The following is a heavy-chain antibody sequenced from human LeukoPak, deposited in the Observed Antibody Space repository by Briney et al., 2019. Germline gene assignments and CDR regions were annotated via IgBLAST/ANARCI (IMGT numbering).Heavy chain of an antibody. J-gene: IGHJ4*02. CDR1: GFTFSDYY. CDR2: ISGSGGST. V-gene: IGHV3-23*01. D-gene: IGHD1-26*01. Sequence: SGGSLRLSCAASGFTFSDYYMSWIRQAPGKGLEWVSAISGSGGSTYYADSVKGRFTISRDNSKNTLYLQMNSLRAEDTAVYYCASSLFSIVGATDDYWGQGTLVTVSS. CDR3: ASSLFSIVGATDDY.